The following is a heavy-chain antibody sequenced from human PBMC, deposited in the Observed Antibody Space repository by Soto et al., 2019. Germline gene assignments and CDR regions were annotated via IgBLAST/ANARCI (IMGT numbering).Heavy chain of an antibody. J-gene: IGHJ4*02. V-gene: IGHV4-4*02. CDR1: GDSINSNYC. CDR3: ARDTGWGLGY. Sequence: QVQLQESGPGLVRPSGTLSLTCAVSGDSINSNYCWTWVRQPPGKGLEWIAEIYYSGGTSYNPSHKXXVXIXXDQSKNEFSLHLTSVTAAETAMYYCARDTGWGLGYWGQGTLVTVSS. D-gene: IGHD6-19*01. CDR2: IYYSGGT.